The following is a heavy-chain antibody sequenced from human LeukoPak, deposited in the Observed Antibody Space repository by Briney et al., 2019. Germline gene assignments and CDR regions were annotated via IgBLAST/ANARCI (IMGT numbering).Heavy chain of an antibody. CDR1: GGSFSGYY. CDR2: INHSGST. D-gene: IGHD5-12*01. V-gene: IGHV4-34*01. J-gene: IGHJ4*02. Sequence: PSETLSLTCAVYGGSFSGYYWSWIRQPPGKGLEWIGEINHSGSTNYNPSLKSRVTISVDTSKNQFSLKLSSVTAADTAVYYCARRGSGYALTLWGQGTLVTVSS. CDR3: ARRGSGYALTL.